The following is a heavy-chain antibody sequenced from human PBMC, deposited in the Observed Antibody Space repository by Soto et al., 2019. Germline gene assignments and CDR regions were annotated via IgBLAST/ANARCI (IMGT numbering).Heavy chain of an antibody. D-gene: IGHD3-10*01. J-gene: IGHJ4*02. V-gene: IGHV3-23*01. Sequence: GSLRVACTASGFTFSRYAMSGVRQAPGKGLEWVSAISGSGGSTYYADSVKGRFTISRDNSKNTLYLKMNSLRAEDTAVYFCARGSKDSYPGSRIFDFWGRGTLVTAPQ. CDR1: GFTFSRYA. CDR2: ISGSGGST. CDR3: ARGSKDSYPGSRIFDF.